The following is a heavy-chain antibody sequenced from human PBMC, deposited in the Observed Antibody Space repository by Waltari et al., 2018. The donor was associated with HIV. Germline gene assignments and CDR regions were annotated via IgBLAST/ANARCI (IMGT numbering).Heavy chain of an antibody. CDR1: GGSISSSSYY. Sequence: QLQLQESGPGLVKPSETLSLTCTVSGGSISSSSYYWGWIRQPPGKGLEWIGNIYYSGSTYDNPSLKSRVTISVDKSKNQFSLKLSSVTAADTAVYYCARFHYYGSGSYYYYFDYWGQGTLVTVSS. CDR3: ARFHYYGSGSYYYYFDY. CDR2: IYYSGST. D-gene: IGHD3-10*01. J-gene: IGHJ4*02. V-gene: IGHV4-39*01.